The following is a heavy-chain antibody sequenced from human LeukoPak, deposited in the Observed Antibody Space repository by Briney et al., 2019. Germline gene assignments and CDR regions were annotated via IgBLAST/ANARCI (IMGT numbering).Heavy chain of an antibody. CDR2: IKQDGSQR. CDR3: ARRGGSSSRRSPIDY. CDR1: GFSFSTYW. Sequence: GGSLRLSCAASGFSFSTYWMSWVRQTPEKGLEFVANIKQDGSQRYYVDSVRGRFTISRDNAKNSLFLQMSGLRAEDTAVYYCARRGGSSSRRSPIDYWGQGTLVTVSS. D-gene: IGHD6-6*01. J-gene: IGHJ4*02. V-gene: IGHV3-7*01.